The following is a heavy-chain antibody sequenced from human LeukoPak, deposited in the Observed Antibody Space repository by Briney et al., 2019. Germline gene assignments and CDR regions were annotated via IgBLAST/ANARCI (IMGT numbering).Heavy chain of an antibody. CDR1: GFTFSSYA. CDR2: ISGSGGST. V-gene: IGHV3-23*01. J-gene: IGHJ4*02. CDR3: AKDLVSPFIAAAGTGPFDY. Sequence: GGSLRLSCAASGFTFSSYAMSWVRQAPGKGLEWVSAISGSGGSTYYADSVRGRFTISRDNSKNTLYLQMNSLRAEDTAVYYCAKDLVSPFIAAAGTGPFDYWGQGTLVTVSS. D-gene: IGHD6-13*01.